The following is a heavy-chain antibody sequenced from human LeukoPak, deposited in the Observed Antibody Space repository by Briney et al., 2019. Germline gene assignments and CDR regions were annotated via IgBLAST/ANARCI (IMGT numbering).Heavy chain of an antibody. CDR1: GYSFTGYY. D-gene: IGHD1-1*01. CDR3: ASHLLSLQQLVLGDASDI. V-gene: IGHV1-2*02. CDR2: ISPYSGGT. J-gene: IGHJ3*02. Sequence: ASVKVSCKASGYSFTGYYMHWVRQAPGQGLEWMGWISPYSGGTNYAQKFQGRVTMTRDTSISTAYMELTSLRSDDTAVYYCASHLLSLQQLVLGDASDIWGPGTMVTVSS.